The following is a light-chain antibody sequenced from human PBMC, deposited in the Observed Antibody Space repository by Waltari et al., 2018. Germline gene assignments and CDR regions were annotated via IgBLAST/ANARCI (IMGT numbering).Light chain of an antibody. V-gene: IGLV4-69*01. CDR3: QTGGHGTWV. CDR2: INSDGSH. Sequence: QLVLTQSPSASASLGASVKLTCTQDSGHSSNIVAWLQQQPEKGPRYLMKINSDGSHSKGDEIPDRFSGSSSGAERYLTISSVQSEDEADYYCQTGGHGTWVFGGGTKLTVL. CDR1: SGHSSNI. J-gene: IGLJ3*02.